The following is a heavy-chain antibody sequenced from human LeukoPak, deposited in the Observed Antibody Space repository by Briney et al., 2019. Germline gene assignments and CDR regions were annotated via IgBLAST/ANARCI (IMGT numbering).Heavy chain of an antibody. CDR3: ARRYFDS. V-gene: IGHV3-7*01. J-gene: IGHJ4*02. CDR2: IKQDGSEI. Sequence: RGVLRLSCAASGFTFSDYWMSWVRQAPGKGLEWVANIKQDGSEIYYVASVKGRFTISRDNTKNSLHLQMNSLRAEDTAVYYCARRYFDSWGQGTLVTVSS. CDR1: GFTFSDYW.